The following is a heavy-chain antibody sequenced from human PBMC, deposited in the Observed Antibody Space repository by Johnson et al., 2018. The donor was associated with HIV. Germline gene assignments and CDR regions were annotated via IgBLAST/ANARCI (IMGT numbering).Heavy chain of an antibody. CDR3: ARNYYDSSDAFDI. D-gene: IGHD3-22*01. CDR1: GFTFSSYA. J-gene: IGHJ3*02. V-gene: IGHV3-30*04. CDR2: ISYDGSNK. Sequence: VQLVESGGGVVQPGRSLRLSCAASGFTFSSYAMHLVRQAPGKGLEWVAVISYDGSNKYYADSVKGRFTISRDNSKNTLYLQMNSLKAEDTGVDYCARNYYDSSDAFDIWGQGTMVTVSS.